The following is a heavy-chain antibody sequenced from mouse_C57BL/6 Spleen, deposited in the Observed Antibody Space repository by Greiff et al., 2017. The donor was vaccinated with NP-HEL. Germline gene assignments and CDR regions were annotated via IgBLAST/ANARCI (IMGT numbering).Heavy chain of an antibody. D-gene: IGHD2-5*01. CDR3: VRHFGYSNWEFAY. CDR1: GFSFNTYA. Sequence: EVQLVESGGGLVQPKGSLKLSCAASGFSFNTYAMNWVRQAPGKGLEWVARIRSKSNNYATYYADSVKDRFTISRDDSESMLYLQMNNLKTEDTAMYYCVRHFGYSNWEFAYWGQGTLVTVSA. V-gene: IGHV10-1*01. CDR2: IRSKSNNYAT. J-gene: IGHJ3*01.